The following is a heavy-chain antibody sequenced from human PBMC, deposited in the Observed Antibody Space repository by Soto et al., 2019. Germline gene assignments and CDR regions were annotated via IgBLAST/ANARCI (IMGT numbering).Heavy chain of an antibody. CDR2: IYYSGST. J-gene: IGHJ6*03. CDR1: GGSISSYY. V-gene: IGHV4-59*01. Sequence: SETLSLTCTVSGGSISSYYWSWIRQPPGKGLEWIGYIYYSGSTNYNPSLKSRVTISVDTSKNQFSLKLSSVTAADTAVYYCARANYDPPHYYYYYMDVWGKGTTVTVSS. CDR3: ARANYDPPHYYYYYMDV. D-gene: IGHD3-3*01.